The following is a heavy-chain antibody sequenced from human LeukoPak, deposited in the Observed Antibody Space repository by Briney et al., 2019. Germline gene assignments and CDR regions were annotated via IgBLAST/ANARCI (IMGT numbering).Heavy chain of an antibody. CDR1: GGSFSGYY. CDR3: ARPTTLDAFDI. J-gene: IGHJ3*02. V-gene: IGHV4-34*01. CDR2: INHSGST. D-gene: IGHD4-11*01. Sequence: PSETLSLTCAVYGGSFSGYYWSWIRQPPGKGLEWIGEINHSGSTNYNPSLKSRVTISVDTSKNQFSLKLSSVTAADTAVYYYARPTTLDAFDIWGQGTMVTVSS.